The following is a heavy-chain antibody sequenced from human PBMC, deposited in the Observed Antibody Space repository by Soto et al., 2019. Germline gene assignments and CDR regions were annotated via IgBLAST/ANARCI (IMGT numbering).Heavy chain of an antibody. CDR2: ISSSSTYI. J-gene: IGHJ6*02. D-gene: IGHD2-2*01. V-gene: IGHV3-21*01. CDR3: ARDDCTSTTCLYNMDV. CDR1: GFTFNKYG. Sequence: GGSLRLSCAASGFTFNKYGMNWVRQAPGKGLEWVSSISSSSTYIYYADSVKGRFTVSRDNAKNSLYLQMNSLRAEDTAIYYCARDDCTSTTCLYNMDVWGQGTTVTVSS.